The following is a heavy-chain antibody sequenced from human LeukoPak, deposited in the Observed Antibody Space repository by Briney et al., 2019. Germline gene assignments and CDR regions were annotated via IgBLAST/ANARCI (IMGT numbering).Heavy chain of an antibody. D-gene: IGHD2-15*01. CDR3: AKGCGGSCYSEFDY. Sequence: PGRSLRLSCAASGFTFSNYAMSWVRHAPGKGLECVSGISGSGGSTYYADSVKGRFTISRDNSKNTLYLQMNSLRAEDTAIYYCAKGCGGSCYSEFDYWGQGTLVTVSS. CDR2: ISGSGGST. V-gene: IGHV3-23*01. CDR1: GFTFSNYA. J-gene: IGHJ4*02.